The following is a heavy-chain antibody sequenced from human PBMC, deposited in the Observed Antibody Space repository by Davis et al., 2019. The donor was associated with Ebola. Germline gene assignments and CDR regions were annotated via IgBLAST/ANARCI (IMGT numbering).Heavy chain of an antibody. V-gene: IGHV4-39*01. J-gene: IGHJ5*02. Sequence: SETLSLTCTVSGGSISSSSYYWGWIRQPPGKGLEWIGSIYYSGSTYYNPSLKSRVTISVDTSKNQFSLKLSSVTAADTAVYYCARPNFGVVVGGWFDPWGQGTLVTASS. CDR2: IYYSGST. D-gene: IGHD3-3*01. CDR1: GGSISSSSYY. CDR3: ARPNFGVVVGGWFDP.